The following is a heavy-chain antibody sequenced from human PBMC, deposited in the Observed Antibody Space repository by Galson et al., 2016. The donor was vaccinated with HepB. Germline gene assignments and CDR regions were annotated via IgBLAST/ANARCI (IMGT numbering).Heavy chain of an antibody. CDR2: MSPYYGNT. CDR1: GYTFTNYG. CDR3: AGWELRRGLIH. Sequence: SVKVSCKASGYTFTNYGINWVRQAPGQGLEWLGWMSPYYGNTNYGQKVQGRVTMTTDTSTSTAYLELTSLRSDDTAVYYCAGWELRRGLIHWGQGNLVIVSS. J-gene: IGHJ4*02. V-gene: IGHV1-18*01. D-gene: IGHD1-26*01.